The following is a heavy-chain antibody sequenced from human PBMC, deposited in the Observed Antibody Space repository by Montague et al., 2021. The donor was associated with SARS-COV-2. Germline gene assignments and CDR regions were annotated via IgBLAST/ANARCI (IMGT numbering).Heavy chain of an antibody. CDR2: LKENGSEK. CDR3: ARGPRVVAATPWFDP. J-gene: IGHJ5*02. Sequence: SLRLSCTASGFTFTSYWMAWVRQAPGKGLEWVASLKENGSEKYILDSVKGRFTISRDNAEDSLYLQMNSLRAEDTAVYYCARGPRVVAATPWFDPWGQGTQVTVSS. D-gene: IGHD2-15*01. CDR1: GFTFTSYW. V-gene: IGHV3-7*04.